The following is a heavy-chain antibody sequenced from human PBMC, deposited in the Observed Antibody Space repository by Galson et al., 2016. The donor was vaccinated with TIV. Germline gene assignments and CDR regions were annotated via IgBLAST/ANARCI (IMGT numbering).Heavy chain of an antibody. V-gene: IGHV3-33*01. J-gene: IGHJ4*02. CDR2: IWHDGRNK. D-gene: IGHD6-13*01. Sequence: SLRLSCAASGFIFSSYGMYWVRQAPGKGLEWVALIWHDGRNKYYADSVKGRFTVSRDNSKKTLYLQMSSLRAEDTAMYYCARLDDSSSLQYLDFWGLGTLVTVSS. CDR1: GFIFSSYG. CDR3: ARLDDSSSLQYLDF.